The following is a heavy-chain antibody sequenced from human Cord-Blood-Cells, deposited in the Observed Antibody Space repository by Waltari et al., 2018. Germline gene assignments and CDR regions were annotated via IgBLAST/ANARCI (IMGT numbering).Heavy chain of an antibody. D-gene: IGHD6-13*01. CDR1: GGSISSHY. J-gene: IGHJ4*02. CDR2: VYYSGST. Sequence: QVQLQESGPGLVKPSETLSLTCTVSGGSISSHYWSWIRQPPGKGLEWIGYVYYSGSTNYNPSLKSRGTISVDTSKNQFSLKLSSVTAADTAVYYCARGRNGQQLVPHFDYWGQGTLVTVSS. CDR3: ARGRNGQQLVPHFDY. V-gene: IGHV4-59*11.